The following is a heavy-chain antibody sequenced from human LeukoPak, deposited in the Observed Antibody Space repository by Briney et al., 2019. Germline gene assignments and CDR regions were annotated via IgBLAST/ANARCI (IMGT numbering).Heavy chain of an antibody. V-gene: IGHV3-23*01. J-gene: IGHJ4*02. CDR3: AKDENCSGGSCYCGY. D-gene: IGHD2-15*01. Sequence: GRSLRLSCAASGFTFSSYAMSWVRQAPGKGLEWVSAISGSGGSTYYADSVKGRFTISRDNSKNTLYLQMNSLRAEDTAVYYCAKDENCSGGSCYCGYWGQGTLVTVSS. CDR1: GFTFSSYA. CDR2: ISGSGGST.